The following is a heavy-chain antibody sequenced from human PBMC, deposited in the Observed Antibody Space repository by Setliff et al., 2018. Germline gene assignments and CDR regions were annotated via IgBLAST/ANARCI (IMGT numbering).Heavy chain of an antibody. CDR2: IYYTGTT. V-gene: IGHV4-59*12. D-gene: IGHD1-1*01. J-gene: IGHJ6*03. CDR1: GGSLTNRF. Sequence: PSETLSLTCTVSGGSLTNRFWSWVRQSPGKGLEWIGYIYYTGTTNYSPSLKGRVTISVDTSKNQFSLGLTSVTAADTAVYYCARESAGDESVRHLYYTDVWGRGTTVTVSS. CDR3: ARESAGDESVRHLYYTDV.